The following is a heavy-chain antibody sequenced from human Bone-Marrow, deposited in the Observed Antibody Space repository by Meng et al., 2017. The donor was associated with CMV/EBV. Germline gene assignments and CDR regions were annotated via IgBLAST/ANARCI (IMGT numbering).Heavy chain of an antibody. V-gene: IGHV3-7*01. Sequence: GESLKISCAASGFTFSSYWMSWVRQAPGKGLEWVANIKQDGSEKYYVDSVKGRFTISRDNAKNSLYLQMNSLRAEETAVYYCARDIGGWELLVAFAIWGQGKMVHVSS. J-gene: IGHJ3*02. CDR1: GFTFSSYW. CDR2: IKQDGSEK. D-gene: IGHD1-26*01. CDR3: ARDIGGWELLVAFAI.